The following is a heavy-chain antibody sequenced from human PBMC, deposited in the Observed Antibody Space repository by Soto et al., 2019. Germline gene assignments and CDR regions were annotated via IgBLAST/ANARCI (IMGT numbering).Heavy chain of an antibody. CDR2: IKSKTDGGTT. V-gene: IGHV3-15*01. CDR3: TAESIAAPGAFDI. CDR1: GFTFSNAW. D-gene: IGHD6-6*01. Sequence: GGSLRLSCAASGFTFSNAWMSWVRQAPGKGLEWVGRIKSKTDGGTTDYAAPVKGRFTISRDDSKNTLYLQMNSLKTEDTAVYYCTAESIAAPGAFDIWGQGTMVTVSS. J-gene: IGHJ3*02.